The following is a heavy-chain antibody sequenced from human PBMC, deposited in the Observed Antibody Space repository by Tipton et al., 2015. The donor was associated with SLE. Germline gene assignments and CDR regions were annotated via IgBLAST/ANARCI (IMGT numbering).Heavy chain of an antibody. CDR2: IYYTGTTT. J-gene: IGHJ5*02. V-gene: IGHV4-39*07. CDR1: GGSVSSSSKY. D-gene: IGHD5-18*01. Sequence: TLSLTCTVSGGSVSSSSKYWAWIRQPPGKGLEWIGSIYYTGTTTYYNSFLKSRVTVSVDTSKNQFSLRLTSVIAADTAVYYCARLHGYSYGLNWFDPWGQGTLISVSS. CDR3: ARLHGYSYGLNWFDP.